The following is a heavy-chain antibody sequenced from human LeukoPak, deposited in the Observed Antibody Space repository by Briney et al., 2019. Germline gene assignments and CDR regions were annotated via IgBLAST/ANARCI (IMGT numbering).Heavy chain of an antibody. CDR1: GYSISSGYY. D-gene: IGHD1-26*01. Sequence: PSETLSPTCAVSGYSISSGYYWGWIRQPPGKGLEWIGSIYHSGSTYYNPSLKSRVTISVDTSKNQFSLKLSSVTAADTAVYYCAREGGIVGATEGDDYWGQGTLVTVSS. CDR3: AREGGIVGATEGDDY. V-gene: IGHV4-38-2*02. CDR2: IYHSGST. J-gene: IGHJ4*02.